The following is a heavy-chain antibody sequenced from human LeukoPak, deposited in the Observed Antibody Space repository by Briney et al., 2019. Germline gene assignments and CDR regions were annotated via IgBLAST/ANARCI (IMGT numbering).Heavy chain of an antibody. J-gene: IGHJ5*02. CDR3: ARGGAAAGWMVFDP. Sequence: PSETLSLTCTVSGGSISIYYWSWIRQPPGKGLEWIGYIYYSGSTNYNPSLKSRVTISVDTSKNQFSLKLSSVTAADTAVYYCARGGAAAGWMVFDPWGQGTLVTVSS. CDR1: GGSISIYY. CDR2: IYYSGST. D-gene: IGHD6-13*01. V-gene: IGHV4-59*08.